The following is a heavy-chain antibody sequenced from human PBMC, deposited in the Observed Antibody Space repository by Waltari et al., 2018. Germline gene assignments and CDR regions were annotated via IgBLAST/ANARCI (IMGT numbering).Heavy chain of an antibody. D-gene: IGHD2-8*01. CDR3: ARGKRPVYAGRGWFDP. Sequence: QVQLQQWGAGLLKPSETLSLTCAVYGGSFSGYYWSWIRQPPGKGLEWIGEINHSGSTNYNPSLKSRVTISVDTSKNQFSLKLSSVTAADTAVYYCARGKRPVYAGRGWFDPWGQGTLVTVSS. V-gene: IGHV4-34*01. J-gene: IGHJ5*02. CDR2: INHSGST. CDR1: GGSFSGYY.